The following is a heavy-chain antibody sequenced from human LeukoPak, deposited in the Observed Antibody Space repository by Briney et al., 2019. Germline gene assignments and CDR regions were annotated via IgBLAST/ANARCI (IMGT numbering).Heavy chain of an antibody. J-gene: IGHJ3*02. D-gene: IGHD3-22*01. CDR1: GFTFSGYW. Sequence: GGSLRLSCAASGFTFSGYWMHWVRQAPGKGLVWVSRINSNGSSTNYADSVKGRFTSSRDNAKNTLYLQMNSLRAEDTALYYCARLGTYYYDSSGSLGVPHAFDIWGQGTMVTVSS. V-gene: IGHV3-74*01. CDR3: ARLGTYYYDSSGSLGVPHAFDI. CDR2: INSNGSST.